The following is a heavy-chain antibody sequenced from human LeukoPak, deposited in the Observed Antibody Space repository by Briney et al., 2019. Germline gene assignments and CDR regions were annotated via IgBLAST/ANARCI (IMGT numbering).Heavy chain of an antibody. J-gene: IGHJ5*02. CDR2: IYYSGST. CDR3: ARDPVSSPGLGLGFDP. Sequence: PSETLSLTCSVSGGSIGSSTDYWGWIRQPPGKGLEWIGSIYYSGSTYCTPSLKSRVTISVDTSKNQFSLKLSSVTAADTAVYYCARDPVSSPGLGLGFDPWGQGTLVTVSS. D-gene: IGHD3/OR15-3a*01. CDR1: GGSIGSSTDY. V-gene: IGHV4-39*07.